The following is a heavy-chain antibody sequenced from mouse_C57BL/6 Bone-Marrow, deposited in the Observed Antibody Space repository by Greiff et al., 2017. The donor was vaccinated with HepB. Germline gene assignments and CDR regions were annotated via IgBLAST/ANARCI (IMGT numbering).Heavy chain of an antibody. CDR1: VFTFSDYG. CDR2: ISNLAYSI. J-gene: IGHJ4*01. Sequence: EVQVVESGGGLVQPGGSLKLSCAASVFTFSDYGMAWVRQAPRKGPEWVAFISNLAYSIYYADTVTGRFTISRENAKNTLYLEMSSLRSEDTAMYYCAIYGYNYAMDYWGQGTSVTVSS. V-gene: IGHV5-15*01. CDR3: AIYGYNYAMDY. D-gene: IGHD2-2*01.